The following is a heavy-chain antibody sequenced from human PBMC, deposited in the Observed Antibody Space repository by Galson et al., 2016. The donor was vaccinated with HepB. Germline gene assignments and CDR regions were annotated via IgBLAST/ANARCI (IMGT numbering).Heavy chain of an antibody. Sequence: SVKVSCKASGYTFTSYAITWVRQAPGQGLEWMGWISAYNGNRDYAQKFQGRLTLTTDTSTSTGSMELRSLRSDATAVYYCARPIYDILTGSPGGMDVWGQGTTVTVSS. J-gene: IGHJ6*02. CDR1: GYTFTSYA. CDR2: ISAYNGNR. CDR3: ARPIYDILTGSPGGMDV. D-gene: IGHD3-9*01. V-gene: IGHV1-18*01.